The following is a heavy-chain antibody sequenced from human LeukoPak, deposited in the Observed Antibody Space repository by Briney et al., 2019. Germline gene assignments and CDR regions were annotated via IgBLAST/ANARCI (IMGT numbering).Heavy chain of an antibody. CDR2: IIPIFGTA. D-gene: IGHD3-10*01. CDR3: ARVPYHGSGGRSWFDP. CDR1: GGTFSSYA. Sequence: SVKVSCKASGGTFSSYAISWVRQAPGQGLEWMGGIIPIFGTANYAQKFQGRVTITTDESTSTAYMELSSLRSEDTAVYYCARVPYHGSGGRSWFDPWGQGTLVTVSS. V-gene: IGHV1-69*05. J-gene: IGHJ5*02.